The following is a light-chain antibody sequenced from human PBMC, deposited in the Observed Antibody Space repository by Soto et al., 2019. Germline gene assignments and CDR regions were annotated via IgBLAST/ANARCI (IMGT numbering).Light chain of an antibody. CDR2: KAS. J-gene: IGKJ1*01. V-gene: IGKV1-5*03. Sequence: DIQITQSPSTLSASVGDRVTITCRASQSISSWLAWYQQKPGKAPKLLIYKASSLESGVPSRFSVSGSWTEFTLAVSSLQLDDFAAYYCQQSWAFGQVTRVEIK. CDR1: QSISSW. CDR3: QQSWA.